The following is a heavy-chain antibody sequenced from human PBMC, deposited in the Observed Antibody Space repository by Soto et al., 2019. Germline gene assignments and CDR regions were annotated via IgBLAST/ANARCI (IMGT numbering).Heavy chain of an antibody. CDR3: ERGVAWSGNYSLHYYYLYMDV. V-gene: IGHV4-59*01. D-gene: IGHD3-3*01. CDR2: IYYSGST. Sequence: SETLSLTCTVSGGSISSYYWSWIRQPPGKGLEWIGYIYYSGSTNYNPPLKSRVTISVDTSKNHFSLKLSSVTAADTAAYYCERGVAWSGNYSLHYYYLYMDVWGKGTTVTVSS. CDR1: GGSISSYY. J-gene: IGHJ6*03.